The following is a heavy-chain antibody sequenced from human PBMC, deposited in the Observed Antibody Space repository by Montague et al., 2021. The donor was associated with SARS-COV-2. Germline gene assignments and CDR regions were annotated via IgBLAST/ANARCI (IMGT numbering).Heavy chain of an antibody. J-gene: IGHJ3*02. CDR2: IYFSGST. CDR1: GVSISSYY. D-gene: IGHD3-22*01. Sequence: SETLSLTCTVSGVSISSYYWSWIRQPPGKGLEWIGCIYFSGSTNYNPSLKSQVTISVDTSKNQFSLKLSSVTAADTAVYYCARHGRFSVIVNTPRGAFDIWGQGTMVTVTS. CDR3: ARHGRFSVIVNTPRGAFDI. V-gene: IGHV4-59*08.